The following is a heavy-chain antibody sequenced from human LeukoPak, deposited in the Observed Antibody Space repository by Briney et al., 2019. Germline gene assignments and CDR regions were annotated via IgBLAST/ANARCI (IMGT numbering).Heavy chain of an antibody. CDR3: AKDYAGFGESAYY. Sequence: GGSLRLSCAASGFTFSSYGMHWVRQAPGKGLEWVAVISYDGNNEYYADSVQGRFSISRDNSKNTLYLQMNSLRAEDTAVYYCAKDYAGFGESAYYWGQGTLVTVSS. D-gene: IGHD3-10*01. CDR1: GFTFSSYG. V-gene: IGHV3-30*18. J-gene: IGHJ4*02. CDR2: ISYDGNNE.